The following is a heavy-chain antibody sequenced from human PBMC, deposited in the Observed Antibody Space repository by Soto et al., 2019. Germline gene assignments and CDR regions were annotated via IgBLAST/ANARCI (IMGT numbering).Heavy chain of an antibody. Sequence: QVQLQESGPGLVKPSETLSLTCTVSGGSISSYYWSWIRQPPGKGLEWIGYIYYSGRTNYNPPLKLRAPITGDTSRINFPLTRRSLPAADTPVFSWARAHDGAQNCFDPGGQGTLVAFS. CDR2: IYYSGRT. J-gene: IGHJ5*02. CDR3: ARAHDGAQNCFDP. V-gene: IGHV4-59*12. CDR1: GGSISSYY. D-gene: IGHD3-10*01.